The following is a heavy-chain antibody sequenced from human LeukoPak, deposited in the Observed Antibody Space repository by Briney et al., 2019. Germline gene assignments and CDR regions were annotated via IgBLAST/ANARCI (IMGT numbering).Heavy chain of an antibody. J-gene: IGHJ5*02. CDR2: IYADGKS. V-gene: IGHV4-59*11. Sequence: PSETLSLTCSVSGDSISTHYWTWIRQPPGKGLEWVGYIYADGKSNYNPSLKSRVSLSVDKSKNQFSLKLSSVTAADTAVYYCARDWLGATDWFDPWGQGTLVTVSS. CDR3: ARDWLGATDWFDP. D-gene: IGHD1-26*01. CDR1: GDSISTHY.